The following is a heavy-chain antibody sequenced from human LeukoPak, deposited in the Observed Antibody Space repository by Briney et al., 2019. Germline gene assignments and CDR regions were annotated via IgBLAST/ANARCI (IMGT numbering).Heavy chain of an antibody. V-gene: IGHV3-23*01. D-gene: IGHD6-19*01. J-gene: IGHJ4*02. CDR1: GFTFSRYA. CDR2: VSTDGDT. CDR3: ARSRSGSVAGTSDY. Sequence: GGSLRLSCAASGFTFSRYAMSWVRQAPGKGLEWVSSVSTDGDTYYTDSVKGRFTISRYTSMNTLFLQMASLRAEDTALYYCARSRSGSVAGTSDYWGQGTLVIVSS.